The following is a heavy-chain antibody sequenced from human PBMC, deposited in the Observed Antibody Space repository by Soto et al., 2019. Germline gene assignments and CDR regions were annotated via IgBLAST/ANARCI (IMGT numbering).Heavy chain of an antibody. J-gene: IGHJ4*02. Sequence: SETLSLTCTVSCGSISSYYWSWIRQPPGKGLEWIGYIYYSGSTNYNPSLKSRVTISVDTSKNQFSLKLSSVTAADTAVYYCARNYGPGYTFDYWGQGTLVTVSS. V-gene: IGHV4-59*08. CDR1: CGSISSYY. D-gene: IGHD3-10*01. CDR2: IYYSGST. CDR3: ARNYGPGYTFDY.